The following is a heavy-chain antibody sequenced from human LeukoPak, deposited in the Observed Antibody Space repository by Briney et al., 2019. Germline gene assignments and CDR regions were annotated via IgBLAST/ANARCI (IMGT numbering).Heavy chain of an antibody. Sequence: PGGSLRLSCAASGFSFSDYYMTWIRQAPGKGLEWVSAISGSGGSTYYADSVKGRFTISRDNSKNTLYLQMNSLRAEDTAVYYCAKASGPADYYDSSGYYYPTGYFDYWGQGTLVTVSS. J-gene: IGHJ4*02. V-gene: IGHV3-23*01. CDR3: AKASGPADYYDSSGYYYPTGYFDY. D-gene: IGHD3-22*01. CDR2: ISGSGGST. CDR1: GFSFSDYY.